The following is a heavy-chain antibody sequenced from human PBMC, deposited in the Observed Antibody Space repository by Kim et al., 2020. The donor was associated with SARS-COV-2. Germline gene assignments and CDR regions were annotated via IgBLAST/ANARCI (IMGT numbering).Heavy chain of an antibody. J-gene: IGHJ4*02. CDR2: ISYDGSNK. Sequence: GGSLRLSCAASGFTFSSYAMHWVRQAPGKGLEWVAVISYDGSNKYYVDSVKGRFTISRDNSKNTLYLQMNSLRAEDTAVYYCARVTRGYHPSLVDYWGQGTLVTVSS. V-gene: IGHV3-30*04. CDR3: ARVTRGYHPSLVDY. CDR1: GFTFSSYA. D-gene: IGHD6-13*01.